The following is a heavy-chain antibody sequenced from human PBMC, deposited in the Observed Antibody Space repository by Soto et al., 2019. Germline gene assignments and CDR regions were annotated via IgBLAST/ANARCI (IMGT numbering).Heavy chain of an antibody. CDR2: IIPIFGTA. CDR3: ARDRGGSGSKNNWFDP. CDR1: GGTFSSYA. V-gene: IGHV1-69*13. Sequence: SVKVSCKASGGTFSSYAISWVRQAPGQGLEWMGGIIPIFGTANYAQKFQGRVTITADESTSTAYMELSSLRSEDTAVYYCARDRGGSGSKNNWFDPWGQGTLVTVSS. D-gene: IGHD3-10*01. J-gene: IGHJ5*02.